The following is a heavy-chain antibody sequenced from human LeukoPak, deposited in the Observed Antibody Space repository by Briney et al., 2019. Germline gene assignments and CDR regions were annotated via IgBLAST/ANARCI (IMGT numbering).Heavy chain of an antibody. J-gene: IGHJ4*02. Sequence: SETLSLTCTVSGGSISSYYWSWIRQPPGKGLEWIGSIYYSGSTYYNPSLKSRVTISVDTSKNQFSLKLSSVTAADTAVYYCARDAIGCSGGNCVFDYLGQGTLVTVSS. CDR3: ARDAIGCSGGNCVFDY. CDR1: GGSISSYY. D-gene: IGHD2-15*01. CDR2: IYYSGST. V-gene: IGHV4-59*12.